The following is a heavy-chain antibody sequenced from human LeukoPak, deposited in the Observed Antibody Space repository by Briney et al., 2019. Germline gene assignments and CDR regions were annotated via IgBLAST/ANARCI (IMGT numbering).Heavy chain of an antibody. V-gene: IGHV1-8*01. Sequence: ASVKVSCKASGYTFTSYDIHGLRQATGQGLEWMGWMNPNSGNPGYAQKFQGRVTITRNTSISTAYMELSSLRSEDTAVYYCARIVQQLDYYYYYYMDVWGKGTTVTVSS. CDR1: GYTFTSYD. CDR2: MNPNSGNP. D-gene: IGHD6-13*01. CDR3: ARIVQQLDYYYYYYMDV. J-gene: IGHJ6*03.